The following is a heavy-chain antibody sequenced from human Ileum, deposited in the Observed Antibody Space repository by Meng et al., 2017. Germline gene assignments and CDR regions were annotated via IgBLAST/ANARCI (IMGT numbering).Heavy chain of an antibody. V-gene: IGHV4-31*03. CDR2: IYYSGTT. D-gene: IGHD3-10*01. CDR3: ARVPSGGSGVYGRFDP. Sequence: VQLQESGPGLVKRSQHLALTCTVSGGSINSAGYYWSWIRQHPGKGLEWIGYIYYSGTTYYNPSLKSRVAISIDTSNNQFSLKLSSVTAADTAVYYCARVPSGGSGVYGRFDPWGQGTLVTVSS. CDR1: GGSINSAGYY. J-gene: IGHJ5*02.